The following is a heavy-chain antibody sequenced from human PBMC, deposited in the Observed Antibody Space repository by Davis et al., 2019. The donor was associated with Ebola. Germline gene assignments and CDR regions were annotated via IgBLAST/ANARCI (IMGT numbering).Heavy chain of an antibody. CDR3: ARDGVLVVYTAYYYGMDV. CDR1: GYTFTSYG. Sequence: ASVKVSCKASGYTFTSYGISWVRQAPGQGLEWMGWISAYNGNTNYAQKLQGRVTMTTDTSTSTAYMELRSLRSGDTAVYYCARDGVLVVYTAYYYGMDVWGQGTTVTVSS. V-gene: IGHV1-18*01. CDR2: ISAYNGNT. D-gene: IGHD2-8*02. J-gene: IGHJ6*02.